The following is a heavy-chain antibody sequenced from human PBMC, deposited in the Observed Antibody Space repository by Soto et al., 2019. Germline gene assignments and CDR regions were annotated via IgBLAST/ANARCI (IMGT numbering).Heavy chain of an antibody. CDR1: GYTFTSYG. J-gene: IGHJ6*02. Sequence: VASVKVSCKASGYTFTSYGISWVRQAPGQGLEWMGWISAYNGNTNYAQKLQGRVTMTTDTSTSTAYMELRSLRSDDTAVYYCAAQGGSGRIQLWPSAMDVWGQGTTVTVSS. CDR2: ISAYNGNT. V-gene: IGHV1-18*01. D-gene: IGHD5-18*01. CDR3: AAQGGSGRIQLWPSAMDV.